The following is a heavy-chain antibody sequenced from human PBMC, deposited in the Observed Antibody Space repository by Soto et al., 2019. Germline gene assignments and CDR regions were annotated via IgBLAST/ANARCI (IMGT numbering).Heavy chain of an antibody. CDR2: IWYDGSNK. CDR1: GFTFSSYR. D-gene: IGHD5-12*01. Sequence: QVQLVESGGAVVQPGTSLRLSCTASGFTFSSYRMHWVRQAPGKGLEWVAIIWYDGSNKFYVDSVKGRFGVSRDNSKNTVYLQMNSLTGEDTAVYYCAIPRYSGDDPDALEIWGRGTLVTISS. J-gene: IGHJ3*02. CDR3: AIPRYSGDDPDALEI. V-gene: IGHV3-33*03.